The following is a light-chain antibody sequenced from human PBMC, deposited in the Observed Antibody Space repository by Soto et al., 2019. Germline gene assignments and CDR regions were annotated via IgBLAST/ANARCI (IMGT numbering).Light chain of an antibody. Sequence: QSALTQPASVSGSPGQSITISCTGTSSDVGGYDYVSWYQQHPAKTPKLIIFEVSNLPSGIPDRYSASNSGNTASLTISGLQAADEAHYYCSSYTNGNTQMVFGGGTKLTVL. V-gene: IGLV2-14*01. CDR2: EVS. CDR1: SSDVGGYDY. J-gene: IGLJ2*01. CDR3: SSYTNGNTQMV.